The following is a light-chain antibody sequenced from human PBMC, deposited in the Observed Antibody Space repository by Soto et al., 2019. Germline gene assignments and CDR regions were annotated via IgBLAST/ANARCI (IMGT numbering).Light chain of an antibody. J-gene: IGKJ4*01. CDR1: QSVSSY. V-gene: IGKV3-11*01. CDR3: QQRSNWPLT. CDR2: DAS. Sequence: EIVLTQSPDTLSLSPGERATLSCRASQSVSSYLAWYQQKPGQAPRLLIYDASNRATGIPARFSGSGSGTDFTLTISSLEPEDVAVYYCQQRSNWPLTFGGGTKVDIK.